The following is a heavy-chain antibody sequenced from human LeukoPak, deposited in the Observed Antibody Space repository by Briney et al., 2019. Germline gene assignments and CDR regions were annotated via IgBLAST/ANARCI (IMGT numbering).Heavy chain of an antibody. J-gene: IGHJ5*02. CDR3: AKAFDAYTSSRRQNWFDP. D-gene: IGHD6-13*01. CDR1: GVTFSGYA. V-gene: IGHV3-23*01. Sequence: GGSLRLSCAASGVTFSGYAMSWVRQAPGKGLEWVSGISGSGVTIFYADSVKGRFTISRDNSKNTLYLQMNSLRAEDTAVYYCAKAFDAYTSSRRQNWFDPWGQGTLVTVSS. CDR2: ISGSGVTI.